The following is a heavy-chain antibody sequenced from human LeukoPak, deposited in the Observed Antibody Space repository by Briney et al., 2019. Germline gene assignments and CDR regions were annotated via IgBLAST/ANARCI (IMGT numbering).Heavy chain of an antibody. V-gene: IGHV3-30*04. J-gene: IGHJ4*02. CDR3: ARANSSSWHYFDY. CDR2: ISYDGGQK. D-gene: IGHD6-13*01. CDR1: GFTFSDYT. Sequence: PGGSLRLSWAASGFTFSDYTMHWVRQAPGKGLEWVAVISYDGGQKYHADSVKGRFTISRDNSKNTVSLQMNSLRAEDTAVFYCARANSSSWHYFDYWGQGTLVTVSS.